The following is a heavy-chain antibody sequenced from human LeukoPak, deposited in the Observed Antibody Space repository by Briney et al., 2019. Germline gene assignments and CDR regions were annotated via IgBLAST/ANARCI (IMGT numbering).Heavy chain of an antibody. D-gene: IGHD7-27*01. J-gene: IGHJ4*02. V-gene: IGHV3-7*04. CDR1: GFMFSRYW. Sequence: PGGSLRLSCVASGFMFSRYWMSWVRQAPGKGLEWVANIKQDGSEKQYVDSVKGRFAISRDNAENSLYLQMNSLKAEDTAVYYCGRFTRSGDSVYWGQGTLVTVSS. CDR3: GRFTRSGDSVY. CDR2: IKQDGSEK.